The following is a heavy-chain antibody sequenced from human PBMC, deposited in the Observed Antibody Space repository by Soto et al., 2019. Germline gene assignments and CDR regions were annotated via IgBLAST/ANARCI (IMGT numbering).Heavy chain of an antibody. Sequence: GGSLRLSCAASGFTFSTYGMHWVRQAPGKGLEWVAVISYDGRNKYQRDSVKGRFTISRDNSKNTLYLQMNSLRAEDTAVYYCAKDRDTYGSSYIFDYWGQRTLVTVSS. D-gene: IGHD5-18*01. V-gene: IGHV3-30*18. J-gene: IGHJ4*02. CDR3: AKDRDTYGSSYIFDY. CDR1: GFTFSTYG. CDR2: ISYDGRNK.